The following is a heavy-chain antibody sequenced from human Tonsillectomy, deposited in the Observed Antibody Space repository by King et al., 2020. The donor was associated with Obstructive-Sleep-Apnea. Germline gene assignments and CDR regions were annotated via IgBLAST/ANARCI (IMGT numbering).Heavy chain of an antibody. CDR3: AREVRSSFDY. CDR1: GGSISSIYYY. J-gene: IGHJ4*02. CDR2: IYYNGRT. V-gene: IGHV4-39*07. Sequence: QLQESGPGLLKPSETLSLTCSVSGGSISSIYYYWGWIRQPPGKGLEWIGSIYYNGRTYYNPSLKSRVTISVDPSKKQFSLQVDSVTAADTAGYFCAREVRSSFDYWGQGTLVTVSS.